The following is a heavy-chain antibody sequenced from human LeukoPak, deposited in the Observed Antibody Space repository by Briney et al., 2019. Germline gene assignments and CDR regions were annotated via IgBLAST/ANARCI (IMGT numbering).Heavy chain of an antibody. CDR2: ISSSSSMI. J-gene: IGHJ4*02. CDR3: ARDYGDLPARVPYFDY. D-gene: IGHD4-17*01. CDR1: GFTFSSYS. V-gene: IGHV3-48*02. Sequence: GGSLRLSCAASGFTFSSYSMNWVRQAPGKGLEWVSYISSSSSMIYYADSVKGRFTISRDNAKNSLYLRMKSLRDEDTAIYYCARDYGDLPARVPYFDYWGQGTLVTVSS.